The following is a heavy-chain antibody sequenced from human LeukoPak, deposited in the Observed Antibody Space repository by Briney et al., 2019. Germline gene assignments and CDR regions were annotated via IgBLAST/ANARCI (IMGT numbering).Heavy chain of an antibody. CDR2: ISSSSSYI. Sequence: GGSLRLSCAASGFTFSSYSMNWVRQAPGKGLEWVSSISSSSSYIYYADSVKGRFTISRDNSKNTQYLQMNSLRAEDTAVYYCAKGLARFGYGALLDFWGQGTLVTVPS. J-gene: IGHJ4*02. V-gene: IGHV3-21*01. CDR3: AKGLARFGYGALLDF. D-gene: IGHD4/OR15-4a*01. CDR1: GFTFSSYS.